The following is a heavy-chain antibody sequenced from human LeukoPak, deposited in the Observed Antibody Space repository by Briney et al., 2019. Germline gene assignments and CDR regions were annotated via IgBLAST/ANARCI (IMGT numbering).Heavy chain of an antibody. CDR3: ARDLTDVDTAMVALDY. CDR1: GFTFSRYA. Sequence: GGSLRLSCAASGFTFSRYAMHWVRQAPGTGLEYVSAFSSNGGSTYYANSVKGRFTISRDNSKNTLYLQMGSLRAEDMAVYYCARDLTDVDTAMVALDYWGQGTLVTVSS. J-gene: IGHJ4*02. D-gene: IGHD5-18*01. CDR2: FSSNGGST. V-gene: IGHV3-64*01.